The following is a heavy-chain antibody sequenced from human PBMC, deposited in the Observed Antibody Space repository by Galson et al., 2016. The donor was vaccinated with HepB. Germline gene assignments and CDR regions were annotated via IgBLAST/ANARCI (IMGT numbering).Heavy chain of an antibody. CDR1: GSSFSKYS. V-gene: IGHV3-7*01. D-gene: IGHD5-12*01. CDR3: TRSVFSGYEPWAWGPKSKDYYYGMDV. CDR2: IKQDGSEK. J-gene: IGHJ6*02. Sequence: SLRLSCAASGSSFSKYSLTWVRQAPGKGLEWVANIKQDGSEKYYVESVKGRFTIFRDNAKKSLYLQMNSLRADDTAVYYCTRSVFSGYEPWAWGPKSKDYYYGMDVWGQGTTVTVSS.